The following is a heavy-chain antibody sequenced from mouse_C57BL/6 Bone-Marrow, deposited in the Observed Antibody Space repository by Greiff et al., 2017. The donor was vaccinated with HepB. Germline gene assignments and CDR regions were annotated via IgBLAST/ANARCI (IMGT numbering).Heavy chain of an antibody. CDR2: ISSGSSTI. CDR1: GFTFSDYG. J-gene: IGHJ3*01. Sequence: DVKLVESGGGLVKPGGSLKLSCAASGFTFSDYGMHWVRQAPEKGLEWVAYISSGSSTIYYADTVKGRFTISRDNAKNTLFLQMTSLRSEDTAMYYCARSYYGSPFAYWGQGTLVTVSA. V-gene: IGHV5-17*01. D-gene: IGHD1-1*01. CDR3: ARSYYGSPFAY.